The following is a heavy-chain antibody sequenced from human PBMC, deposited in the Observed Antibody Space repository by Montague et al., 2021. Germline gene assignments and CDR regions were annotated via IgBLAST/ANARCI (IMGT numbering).Heavy chain of an antibody. V-gene: IGHV4-39*03. Sequence: SETLSLTCTVSGGSISSNSYWWAWIRQPPGKGLEYVGTTFNTGSSYYSPSLKSRVTISVDTSKNQFSLRLSAVTAADTAVYYCHVWQSYYHGVGVWGLGTTVTVSS. CDR3: HVWQSYYHGVGV. CDR1: GGSISSNSYW. J-gene: IGHJ6*02. D-gene: IGHD2-21*01. CDR2: TFNTGSS.